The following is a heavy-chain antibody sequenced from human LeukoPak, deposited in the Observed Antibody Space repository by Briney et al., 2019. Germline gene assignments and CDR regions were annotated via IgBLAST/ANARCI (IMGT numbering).Heavy chain of an antibody. CDR2: INHSGST. CDR3: ARRVDGSGILTFFDY. J-gene: IGHJ4*02. Sequence: SETLSLTCAVYGGSFSGYYWSWIRQPPGKGLEWIGEINHSGSTNYNPSLKSRVTISVDTSKNQFSLKLSSVTAADTAVYYCARRVDGSGILTFFDYWGQGTLVTVSS. CDR1: GGSFSGYY. V-gene: IGHV4-34*01. D-gene: IGHD3-10*01.